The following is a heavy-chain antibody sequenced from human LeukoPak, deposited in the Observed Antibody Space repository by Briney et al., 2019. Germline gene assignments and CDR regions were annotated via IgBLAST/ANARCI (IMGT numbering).Heavy chain of an antibody. J-gene: IGHJ4*02. D-gene: IGHD5-12*01. CDR2: IIPILGIA. Sequence: ASVEVSCKASGGTFSSYAISWVRQAPGQGLEWMGRIIPILGIANYAQKFQGRVTITADKSTSTAYMELSSLRSEDTAVYYCAGADVDIVATPTYYFDYWGQGTLVTVSS. CDR1: GGTFSSYA. CDR3: AGADVDIVATPTYYFDY. V-gene: IGHV1-69*04.